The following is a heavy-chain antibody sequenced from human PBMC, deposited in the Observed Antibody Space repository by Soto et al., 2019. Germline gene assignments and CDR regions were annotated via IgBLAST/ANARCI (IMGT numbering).Heavy chain of an antibody. D-gene: IGHD3-22*01. V-gene: IGHV1-18*01. J-gene: IGHJ4*02. CDR2: ISAYNGNT. Sequence: GASVKVSCKASGYTFTSYGISWVRQAPGQGLEWMGWISAYNGNTNYAQKLQGRVTMTTDTSTSTAYMELRSLRSDDTAVYYCARSIYYYDSSGYHYWGQGTLVTVSS. CDR1: GYTFTSYG. CDR3: ARSIYYYDSSGYHY.